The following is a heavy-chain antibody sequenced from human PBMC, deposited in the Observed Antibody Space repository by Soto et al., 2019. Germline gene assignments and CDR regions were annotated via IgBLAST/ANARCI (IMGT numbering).Heavy chain of an antibody. CDR3: ARGFDDRGIVVGPAANPWYYGMDV. CDR1: GGTLSNNA. V-gene: IGHV1-69*01. D-gene: IGHD2-2*01. J-gene: IGHJ6*02. CDR2: VIPLSATT. Sequence: QVQLVQSGTEVKKPGSSVKVSCKASGGTLSNNAISWVRQAPGPGLEWMGGVIPLSATTNYAQKFQGRVKITADGSTSTANMELTSLTSEDTAGSYCARGFDDRGIVVGPAANPWYYGMDVWGQGTKVTVSS.